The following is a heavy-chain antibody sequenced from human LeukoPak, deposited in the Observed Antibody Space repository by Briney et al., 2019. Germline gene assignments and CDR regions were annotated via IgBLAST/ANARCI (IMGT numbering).Heavy chain of an antibody. D-gene: IGHD2/OR15-2a*01. V-gene: IGHV1-2*02. CDR2: INPNSGGT. Sequence: ASVKVSCKASGYTFSDYYIHWVRQAPGQGLEWMGWINPNSGGTNYAQKFQGRVTMTRDTSISTAYMELSRLRSDDTAVYYCARAYLTPYYCYGMDVWGQGTTVTVSS. CDR3: ARAYLTPYYCYGMDV. J-gene: IGHJ6*02. CDR1: GYTFSDYY.